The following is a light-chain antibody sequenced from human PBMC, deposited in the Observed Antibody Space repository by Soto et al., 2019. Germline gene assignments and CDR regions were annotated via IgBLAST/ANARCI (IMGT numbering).Light chain of an antibody. V-gene: IGKV1-33*01. CDR1: RHIIRF. CDR2: DGS. Sequence: DIQMTQSPSSLSASVGDRVSITCQASRHIIRFIHWFQQKPGKAPRLLIYDGSILESGVPSRFNGSGSETHFTLSINSLQPEDTATYYWLQYHYRPYRFGQGTMVEI. CDR3: LQYHYRPYR. J-gene: IGKJ2*03.